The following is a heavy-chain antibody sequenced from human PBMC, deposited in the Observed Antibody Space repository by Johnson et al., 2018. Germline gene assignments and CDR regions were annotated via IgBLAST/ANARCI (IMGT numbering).Heavy chain of an antibody. Sequence: VQLQESGGGLVQPGGSLRLSCAASGFTFSTRAMSWVRQAPGKGLEWVSTINAAAGSTYYADSVKGRFTISRDNSRNTLYLQMNSLRAEDTAVYYGARDLLEREVESMDVWGQGTTVTVSS. CDR2: INAAAGST. D-gene: IGHD3-3*01. V-gene: IGHV3-23*01. CDR3: ARDLLEREVESMDV. CDR1: GFTFSTRA. J-gene: IGHJ6*02.